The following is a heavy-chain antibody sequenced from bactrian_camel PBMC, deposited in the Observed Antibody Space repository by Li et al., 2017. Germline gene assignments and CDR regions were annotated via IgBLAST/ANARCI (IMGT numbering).Heavy chain of an antibody. CDR1: GFTFSTFSNYY. CDR2: INNDGSKA. J-gene: IGHJ6*01. D-gene: IGHD2*01. Sequence: VQLVESGGGLVQPGGSLRLSCAASGFTFSTFSNYYMGWVRQAPGKGLEWVAAINNDGSKARYADSLKGRFTLSKDNAKNMAYLQMNNLKSEDTARYYCNTLGGYWGQGTQVTVS. V-gene: IGHV3S23*01. CDR3: NTLGGY.